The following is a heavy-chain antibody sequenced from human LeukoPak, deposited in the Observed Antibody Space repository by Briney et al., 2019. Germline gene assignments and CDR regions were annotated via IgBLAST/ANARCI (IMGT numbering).Heavy chain of an antibody. CDR2: IRGSGGST. CDR1: GFTFSSYA. CDR3: AKDLDSFVPAAILNWFDP. D-gene: IGHD2-2*01. J-gene: IGHJ5*02. Sequence: GGSLRLSCAASGFTFSSYAMRWVRQAPGKGLEWVSAIRGSGGSTYYADSVKGRFTISRDNSKNTLYLQMNTLRAEDTAVYYCAKDLDSFVPAAILNWFDPWGQGALVTVSS. V-gene: IGHV3-23*01.